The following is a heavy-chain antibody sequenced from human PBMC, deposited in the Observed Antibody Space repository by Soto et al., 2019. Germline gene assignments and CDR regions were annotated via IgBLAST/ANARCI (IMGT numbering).Heavy chain of an antibody. J-gene: IGHJ6*02. CDR1: GFTFSSYG. CDR2: ISYDGSNK. Sequence: QVQLVESGGGVVQPGRSLRLSCAASGFTFSSYGMHWVRQAPGKGLEWVAVISYDGSNKYYADSVKGRFTISRDNSKNALYVQMSSLGAGDTAVYYCANLDGSGSYYSSYYYYGMDVWGQGTTVTVSS. V-gene: IGHV3-30*18. CDR3: ANLDGSGSYYSSYYYYGMDV. D-gene: IGHD3-10*01.